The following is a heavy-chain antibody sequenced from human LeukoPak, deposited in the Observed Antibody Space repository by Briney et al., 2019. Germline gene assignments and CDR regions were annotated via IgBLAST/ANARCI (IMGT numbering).Heavy chain of an antibody. V-gene: IGHV3-7*01. Sequence: GGSLRLSCAASGFTFSSYAMTWVRQAPGKGLEWVANIKQAGSENSYVDSVKGRFTISRDNGKNSLYLQINSLRVEDTAVYYCARGTGVVIYNWFDPWGQGTLVTVSS. CDR2: IKQAGSEN. CDR1: GFTFSSYA. CDR3: ARGTGVVIYNWFDP. D-gene: IGHD3-22*01. J-gene: IGHJ5*02.